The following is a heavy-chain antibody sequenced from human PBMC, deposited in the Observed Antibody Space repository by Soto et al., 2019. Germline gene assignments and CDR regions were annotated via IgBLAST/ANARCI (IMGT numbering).Heavy chain of an antibody. J-gene: IGHJ5*02. Sequence: QLVESGGGVVQPGRSLRLSCVTSGFSFRTYGMHWVRQAPDMGLDWLAFISNNGKNTYYADSMRGRFTISRDDSKNTLFLQMNSLRADDTAVYYCARGHQSFNPWGQGTLVTVSS. CDR3: ARGHQSFNP. V-gene: IGHV3-33*05. CDR2: ISNNGKNT. CDR1: GFSFRTYG. D-gene: IGHD2-2*01.